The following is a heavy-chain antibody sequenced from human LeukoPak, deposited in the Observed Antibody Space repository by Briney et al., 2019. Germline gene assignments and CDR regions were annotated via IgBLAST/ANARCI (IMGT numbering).Heavy chain of an antibody. V-gene: IGHV3-23*01. CDR3: AKDWTPHNRVYDCFDF. CDR1: GFAFGVHA. Sequence: GGSLRLSCAASGFAFGVHAMSWVRQAPGKGPEWVATIGSGADLFYAESVKGRFTISRDDPRNTLRLQMNSLRAEDTALYYCAKDWTPHNRVYDCFDFWGQGTQVTVSS. CDR2: IGSGADL. D-gene: IGHD3-16*01. J-gene: IGHJ4*02.